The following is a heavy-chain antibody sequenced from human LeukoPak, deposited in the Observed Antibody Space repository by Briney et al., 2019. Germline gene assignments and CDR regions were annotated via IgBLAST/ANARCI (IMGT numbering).Heavy chain of an antibody. CDR1: GFTASSNY. CDR2: IYSGGST. CDR3: ARDADAFDI. Sequence: GGSRSLSCAASGFTASSNYMGWVRQAPGKGLEWVSVIYSGGSTYYADSVKGRFTISRHNSKNTLYLQMNSLRAEDTAVYYCARDADAFDIWGQGTMVTVSS. J-gene: IGHJ3*02. V-gene: IGHV3-53*04.